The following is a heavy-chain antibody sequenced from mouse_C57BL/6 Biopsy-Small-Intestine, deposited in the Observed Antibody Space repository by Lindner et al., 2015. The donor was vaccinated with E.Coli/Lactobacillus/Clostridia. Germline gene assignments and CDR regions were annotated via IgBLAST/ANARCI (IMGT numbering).Heavy chain of an antibody. CDR3: ARRGGDSYVRPWYFDV. CDR2: IYPGDGNS. D-gene: IGHD1-1*02. CDR1: GYAFSSHW. J-gene: IGHJ1*01. Sequence: VQLQESGAELVKPGVSVKISCKASGYAFSSHWMNWVKQRPGKGLEWIGQIYPGDGNSNYNGKFKGKATLTADESSSTAYMQLSSLTSEDSAVYFCARRGGDSYVRPWYFDVWGSGTTVTVSS. V-gene: IGHV1-80*01.